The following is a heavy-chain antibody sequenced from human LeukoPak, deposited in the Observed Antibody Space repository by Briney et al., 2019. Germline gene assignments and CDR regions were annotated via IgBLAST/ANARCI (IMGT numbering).Heavy chain of an antibody. Sequence: PGGSLRLSCAASGFTFNTYGMHWVRQAPGKGLEWVAFIRDDGSNKYYADSVKGRFTISRDNSKNTLYLQMNSLRPEDTAVYYCARGREGYSNYVRTYYFDYWGQGTLVTVSS. V-gene: IGHV3-30*02. CDR2: IRDDGSNK. CDR1: GFTFNTYG. CDR3: ARGREGYSNYVRTYYFDY. J-gene: IGHJ4*02. D-gene: IGHD4-11*01.